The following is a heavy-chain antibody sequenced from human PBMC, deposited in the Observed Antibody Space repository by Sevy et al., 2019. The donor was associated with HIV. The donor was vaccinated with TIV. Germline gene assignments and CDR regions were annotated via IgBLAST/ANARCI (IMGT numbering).Heavy chain of an antibody. CDR3: AKNVNLLDRNGPDIYSYYYYGMDF. V-gene: IGHV3-30*18. CDR2: ISYDGSNK. Sequence: GGSLRLSCAASGFTFSSYGMHWVRQAPGKGLEWVAVISYDGSNKYYADSVKGRFTISRDNSKNTLFLQMNILRAEDKALYYCAKNVNLLDRNGPDIYSYYYYGMDFWGQGTTVTVSS. D-gene: IGHD2-8*01. CDR1: GFTFSSYG. J-gene: IGHJ6*02.